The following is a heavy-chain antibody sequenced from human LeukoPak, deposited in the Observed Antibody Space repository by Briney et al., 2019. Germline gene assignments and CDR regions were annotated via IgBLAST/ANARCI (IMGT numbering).Heavy chain of an antibody. CDR1: GASINSYY. CDR3: ARHVIYSGGYSHWFDP. J-gene: IGHJ5*02. Sequence: PSETLSLTCTVSGASINSYYWSWIRQPPGKGLEWIAFTYSSGDINYNPSFRSRASISLDTSKNLCSLRLTSVTAADTAVYFCARHVIYSGGYSHWFDPWGLGILVTVSS. CDR2: TYSSGDI. D-gene: IGHD1-26*01. V-gene: IGHV4-59*08.